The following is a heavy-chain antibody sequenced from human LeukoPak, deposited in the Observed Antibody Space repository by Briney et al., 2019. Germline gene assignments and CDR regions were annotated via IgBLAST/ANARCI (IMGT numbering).Heavy chain of an antibody. CDR1: GGSFSGYY. CDR2: INHSGST. J-gene: IGHJ4*02. D-gene: IGHD6-13*01. CDR3: ARVTSGSSSGIDY. V-gene: IGHV4-34*01. Sequence: SETLSLTCAVYGGSFSGYYWSWIRQPPGKGLEWIGEINHSGSTNYNPSLKSRVTISVDTSKNQFSLKLSSVTAADTAVYYCARVTSGSSSGIDYWGQGTLVTVSS.